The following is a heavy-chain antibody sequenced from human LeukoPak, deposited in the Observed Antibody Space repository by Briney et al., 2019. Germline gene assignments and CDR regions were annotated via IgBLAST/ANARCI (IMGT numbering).Heavy chain of an antibody. J-gene: IGHJ4*02. CDR2: ISSSSSYI. CDR1: GFTFSSYS. D-gene: IGHD3-10*01. V-gene: IGHV3-21*01. Sequence: GGSLRLSCAASGFTFSSYSMNWVRQAPGKGLEWVSSISSSSSYIYYADSVKGRFTISRDNAKNSLYLQMNSLRAEDTAVYYCARDLWLGELQADYWGQGTLVTVSS. CDR3: ARDLWLGELQADY.